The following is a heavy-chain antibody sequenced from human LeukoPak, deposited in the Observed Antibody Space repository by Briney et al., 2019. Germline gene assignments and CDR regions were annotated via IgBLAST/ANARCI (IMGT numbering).Heavy chain of an antibody. D-gene: IGHD1-26*01. V-gene: IGHV1-18*01. CDR3: ARGVGATFSVTAFDI. J-gene: IGHJ3*02. Sequence: VASVKVSCKASGYTFTNYGINWVRQAPGQGLEWMGWISAYNGNRFYAQKFQGRVTMTTDISTSTAYMELRNLRSDDTAVYYCARGVGATFSVTAFDIWGQGTMVTVSS. CDR2: ISAYNGNR. CDR1: GYTFTNYG.